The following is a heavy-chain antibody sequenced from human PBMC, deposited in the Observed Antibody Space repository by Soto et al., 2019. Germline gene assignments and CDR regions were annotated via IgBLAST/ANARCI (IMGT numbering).Heavy chain of an antibody. D-gene: IGHD6-6*01. Sequence: GGSLRLSCAASGFTFSSYSMNWVRQAPGKGLEWVSSISSSSSYIYYADSVKGRFTISRDNAKNSLYLQMNSLRAEDTAVYYCAKDYLGSSSIDYWGQGTLVTVSS. V-gene: IGHV3-21*01. CDR2: ISSSSSYI. CDR1: GFTFSSYS. J-gene: IGHJ4*02. CDR3: AKDYLGSSSIDY.